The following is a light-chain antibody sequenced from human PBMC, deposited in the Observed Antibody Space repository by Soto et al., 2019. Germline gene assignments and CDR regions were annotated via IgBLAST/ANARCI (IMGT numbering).Light chain of an antibody. Sequence: EIVLTQAPGTLSLSPGERATLSCRASQSVSNNFLAWYQQKPGQAPRLLIYASSNRATGIPARFSGSGSGTDFTLTISSLEREDFAVYYCQQRSNWPTTFGQGTKVHIK. V-gene: IGKV3-11*01. CDR2: ASS. CDR1: QSVSNNF. J-gene: IGKJ1*01. CDR3: QQRSNWPTT.